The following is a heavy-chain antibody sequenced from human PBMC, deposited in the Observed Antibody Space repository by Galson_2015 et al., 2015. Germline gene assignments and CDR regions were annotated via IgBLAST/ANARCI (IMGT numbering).Heavy chain of an antibody. CDR2: ITSTGDTT. Sequence: SLRLSCAASAFAFSIYEMNWLRQAPGKGLEWVSHITSTGDTTYYADSVKGRFTVSRDNAKNSLFLQMNSLRAEDTALYYCAKTTVAAGSSWYMDAWGKGTTVTVSS. D-gene: IGHD4-23*01. CDR3: AKTTVAAGSSWYMDA. J-gene: IGHJ6*03. CDR1: AFAFSIYE. V-gene: IGHV3-48*03.